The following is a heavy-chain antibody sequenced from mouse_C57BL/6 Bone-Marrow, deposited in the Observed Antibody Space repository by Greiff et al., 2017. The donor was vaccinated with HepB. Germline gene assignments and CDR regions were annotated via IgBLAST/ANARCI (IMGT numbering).Heavy chain of an antibody. CDR2: ISDGGSYT. Sequence: DVKLVESGGGLVKPGGSLKLSCAASGFTFSSYAMSWVRQTPEKRLEWVATISDGGSYTDYPDNVKGRVTISRDNAKNNLYLQMSHLKSEDTAMYYCARERFAYWGQGTLVTVSA. CDR3: ARERFAY. CDR1: GFTFSSYA. V-gene: IGHV5-4*01. J-gene: IGHJ3*01.